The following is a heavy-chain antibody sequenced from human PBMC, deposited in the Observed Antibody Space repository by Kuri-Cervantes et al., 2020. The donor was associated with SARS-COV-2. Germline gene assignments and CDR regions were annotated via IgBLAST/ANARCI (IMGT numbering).Heavy chain of an antibody. Sequence: GGSLRLSCAASGFTVSSNYMSWVRQAPGKGLEWVSVIYSCGSTYYADSVKGRFTVSRDNSKNTLYLQMNSLRAEDTAVYYCAKSVPVWQQLPYNWFDPWGQGTLVTVSS. CDR3: AKSVPVWQQLPYNWFDP. D-gene: IGHD6-13*01. V-gene: IGHV3-66*02. CDR2: IYSCGST. CDR1: GFTVSSNY. J-gene: IGHJ5*02.